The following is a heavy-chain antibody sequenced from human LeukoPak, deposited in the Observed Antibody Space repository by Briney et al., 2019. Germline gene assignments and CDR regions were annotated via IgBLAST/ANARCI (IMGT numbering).Heavy chain of an antibody. V-gene: IGHV3-23*01. D-gene: IGHD2-8*01. Sequence: QPGGSLRLSCAASGFTFSSYAMSWVRQAPGKGLEWVSAISGSGGSTYYADSVKGRFTISRDNSKSTLYLQMNSLRAEDTAVYYCATQLLGYCTNGVCHLDYWGQGALVTVSS. CDR1: GFTFSSYA. CDR3: ATQLLGYCTNGVCHLDY. CDR2: ISGSGGST. J-gene: IGHJ4*02.